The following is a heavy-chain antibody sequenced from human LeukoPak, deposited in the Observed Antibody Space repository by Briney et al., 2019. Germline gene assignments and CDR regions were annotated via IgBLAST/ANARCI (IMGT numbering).Heavy chain of an antibody. D-gene: IGHD2-2*01. J-gene: IGHJ2*01. V-gene: IGHV4-61*02. Sequence: SETLSLTCTVSGGSISTGGYYWNWIRQPAGKGLEWIGRIYTSGSTNYNPSLKSRVTMSVDTSKNQFSLKLSSVTAADTAVYYCARDALYCSSTSCYRYWYFDLWGRGTLVTVSS. CDR3: ARDALYCSSTSCYRYWYFDL. CDR2: IYTSGST. CDR1: GGSISTGGYY.